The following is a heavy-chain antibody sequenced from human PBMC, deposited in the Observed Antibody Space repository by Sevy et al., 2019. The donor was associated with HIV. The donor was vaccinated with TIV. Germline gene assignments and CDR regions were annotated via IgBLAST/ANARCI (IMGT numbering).Heavy chain of an antibody. V-gene: IGHV3-33*01. J-gene: IGHJ5*02. CDR2: IWYDGSNK. Sequence: WGSLRLSCAASGFTFSSYGVHWVRQAPGKGLEWVAVIWYDGSNKYYADSVKGRFTISRDNSKNTLYLQMNSLRAEDTAVYYCARDPGAAAGTTDWFDPWGQGTLVTVSS. CDR3: ARDPGAAAGTTDWFDP. CDR1: GFTFSSYG. D-gene: IGHD6-13*01.